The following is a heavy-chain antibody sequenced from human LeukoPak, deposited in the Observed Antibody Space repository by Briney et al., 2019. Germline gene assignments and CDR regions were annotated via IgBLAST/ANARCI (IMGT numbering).Heavy chain of an antibody. Sequence: ASVKVSCKASGGTFSSYAISWVRQAPGQGVEWMGGIIPIFGTAKYAQKFQGRVTLTADKSTSTAYMELSSLRSEDTAVYYCARHTIPGGLQYYFDYWGQGTLVTVSS. CDR3: ARHTIPGGLQYYFDY. CDR1: GGTFSSYA. D-gene: IGHD3-10*01. V-gene: IGHV1-69*06. J-gene: IGHJ4*02. CDR2: IIPIFGTA.